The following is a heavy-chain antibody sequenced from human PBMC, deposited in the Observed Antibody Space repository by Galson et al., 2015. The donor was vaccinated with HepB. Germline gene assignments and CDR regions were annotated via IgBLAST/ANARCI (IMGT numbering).Heavy chain of an antibody. V-gene: IGHV3-11*03. CDR3: AKLLDRRITMVRGVIHGY. D-gene: IGHD3-10*01. CDR2: ISSSSSYT. CDR1: GFTFSDYY. J-gene: IGHJ4*02. Sequence: SLRLSCAASGFTFSDYYMSWIRQAPGKGLEWVSYISSSSSYTNYADSVKGRFTISRDNAKNSLYMQMNSLRAEDTAVYHCAKLLDRRITMVRGVIHGYWGQGTLVTVSS.